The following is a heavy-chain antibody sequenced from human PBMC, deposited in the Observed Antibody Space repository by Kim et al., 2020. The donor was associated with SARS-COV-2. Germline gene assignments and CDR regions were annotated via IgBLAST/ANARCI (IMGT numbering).Heavy chain of an antibody. CDR2: T. D-gene: IGHD3-22*01. Sequence: TNYNPSLKSRVTISVDTSKNQFSLKLSSVTAADTAVYYCARESSGYVNYWGQGTLVTVSS. CDR3: ARESSGYVNY. J-gene: IGHJ4*02. V-gene: IGHV4-59*01.